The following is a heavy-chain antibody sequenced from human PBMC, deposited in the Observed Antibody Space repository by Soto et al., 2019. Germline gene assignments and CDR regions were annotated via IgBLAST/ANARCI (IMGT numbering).Heavy chain of an antibody. CDR3: AKSYYYDSSAYYLFDY. V-gene: IGHV3-30*18. CDR2: ISYDGSNK. Sequence: QVQLVESGGGVVQPGRSLRLSCAASRFSFSSYGMHWVRQAPGKGLEWVAVISYDGSNKYYADSVKGRFTISRDNSKNTLYLQMNSLRAEDTAVYYCAKSYYYDSSAYYLFDYWGQGTLVTVSS. J-gene: IGHJ4*02. CDR1: RFSFSSYG. D-gene: IGHD3-22*01.